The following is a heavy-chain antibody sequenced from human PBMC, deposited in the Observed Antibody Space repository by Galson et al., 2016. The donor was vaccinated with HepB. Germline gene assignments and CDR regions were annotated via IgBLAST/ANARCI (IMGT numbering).Heavy chain of an antibody. CDR2: ISSSSSTI. Sequence: SLRLSCAASGFTFSSYSMNWVRQAPGKGLEWVSYISSSSSTIYYADSVKGRFPISRDNAKNSLYLQMNCLRDEDTAVYYCASSPAYFWSGSYFSKYYYYGMDVWGQGTTVTVSS. CDR1: GFTFSSYS. J-gene: IGHJ6*02. CDR3: ASSPAYFWSGSYFSKYYYYGMDV. V-gene: IGHV3-48*02. D-gene: IGHD3-3*01.